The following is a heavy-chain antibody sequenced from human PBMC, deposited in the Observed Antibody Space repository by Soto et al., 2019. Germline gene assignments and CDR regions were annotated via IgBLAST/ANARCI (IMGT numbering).Heavy chain of an antibody. J-gene: IGHJ4*02. CDR1: GFTFSSYS. Sequence: GGSLRLSCAASGFTFSSYSMNWVRQAPGKGLEWVSSISSSSSYIYYADSVKGRFTISRHNAKNSLYLQMNSLISEDTAVYYCERDIVGATDYWGQGTLVAVSS. V-gene: IGHV3-21*01. CDR2: ISSSSSYI. CDR3: ERDIVGATDY. D-gene: IGHD1-26*01.